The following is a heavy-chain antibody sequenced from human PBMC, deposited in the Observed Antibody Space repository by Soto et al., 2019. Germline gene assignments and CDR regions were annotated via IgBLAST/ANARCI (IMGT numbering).Heavy chain of an antibody. CDR1: GGTFSSYA. CDR3: ARGIVVVVAATYYFDY. J-gene: IGHJ4*02. V-gene: IGHV1-69*13. Sequence: SVKVSCKASGGTFSSYAISWVRQAPGQGLEWMGGIIPIFGTANYAQKFQGRVTITADESTSTAYMELSSLRSEDTAVYYCARGIVVVVAATYYFDYWGQGTMVTVSS. CDR2: IIPIFGTA. D-gene: IGHD2-15*01.